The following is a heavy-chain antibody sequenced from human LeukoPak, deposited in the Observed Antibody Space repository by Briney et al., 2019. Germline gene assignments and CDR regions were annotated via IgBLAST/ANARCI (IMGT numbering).Heavy chain of an antibody. D-gene: IGHD3-22*01. CDR1: GGSFSGYY. CDR2: INHSGST. CDR3: ARDYYDSSGYYISKYFDY. J-gene: IGHJ4*02. Sequence: SETLSLTCAVYGGSFSGYYWSWIRQPPGKGLEWIGEINHSGSTNYNPSLKSRVTISVDTSKNQFSLKLSSVTAADTAVYFCARDYYDSSGYYISKYFDYWGQGTLVTVSS. V-gene: IGHV4-34*01.